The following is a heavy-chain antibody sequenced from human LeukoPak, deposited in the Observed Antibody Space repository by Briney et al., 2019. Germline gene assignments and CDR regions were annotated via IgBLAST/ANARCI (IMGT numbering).Heavy chain of an antibody. CDR2: IYYSGST. D-gene: IGHD3-10*01. V-gene: IGHV4-39*07. CDR1: GGSISSSSHY. J-gene: IGHJ4*01. Sequence: PSETLSLTCTVSGGSISSSSHYWGWIRQPPGKGLEWIGNIYYSGSTHYNSSLKSRVTISVDTSKNQFSLELSSVTAADTAVYYCARLFSSGSGIYLPGYWGHGTLVTVSS. CDR3: ARLFSSGSGIYLPGY.